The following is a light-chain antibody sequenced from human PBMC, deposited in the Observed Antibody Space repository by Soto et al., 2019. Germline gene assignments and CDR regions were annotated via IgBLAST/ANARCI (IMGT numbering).Light chain of an antibody. J-gene: IGLJ3*02. CDR1: SGHSSYA. CDR2: LNSDGSH. V-gene: IGLV4-69*01. CDR3: QTWGTGIQV. Sequence: PVLTQSPSASASLGASVKLTCTLSSGHSSYAIAWHPQQPEKGPRYLMKLNSDGSHSKGDGIPDRFSGSSSGAERYLTISSLQSEDVADYYCQTWGTGIQVFGGGTKLTVL.